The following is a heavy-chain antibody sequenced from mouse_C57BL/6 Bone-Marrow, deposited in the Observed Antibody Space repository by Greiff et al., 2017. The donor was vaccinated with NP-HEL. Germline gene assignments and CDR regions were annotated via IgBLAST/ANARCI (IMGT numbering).Heavy chain of an antibody. CDR2: IHPNSGST. CDR1: GYTFTSYW. CDR3: AIYYYGSSPYYYAMGY. J-gene: IGHJ4*01. V-gene: IGHV1-64*01. Sequence: QVQLQQPGAELVKPGASVTLSCKASGYTFTSYWMHWVKQRPGQGLEWLGMIHPNSGSTNYNEKFKSKATLTVDKSSSTAYMQLSSLTAEDAAVYYCAIYYYGSSPYYYAMGYWGQGTSVTGSS. D-gene: IGHD1-1*01.